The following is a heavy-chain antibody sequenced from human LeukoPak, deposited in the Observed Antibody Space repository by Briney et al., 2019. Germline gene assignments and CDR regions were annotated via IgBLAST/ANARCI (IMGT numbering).Heavy chain of an antibody. CDR1: GDSISSGDYF. CDR3: MTWNDAQNFDQ. J-gene: IGHJ4*02. Sequence: SETLSLTCTVSGDSISSGDYFWTWVRQHPGEGLEWIGFILKRGNTFYAPSLESRVTISVDTSKNQFSLKLSSVTVADTAVYYCMTWNDAQNFDQWGQGTLVTVSS. V-gene: IGHV4-30-4*08. CDR2: ILKRGNT. D-gene: IGHD1-1*01.